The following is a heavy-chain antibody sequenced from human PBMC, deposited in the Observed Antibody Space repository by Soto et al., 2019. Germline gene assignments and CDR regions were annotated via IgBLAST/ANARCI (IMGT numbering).Heavy chain of an antibody. CDR1: GFSLSTSGVG. J-gene: IGHJ4*01. CDR3: AHTCVPDTLDY. V-gene: IGHV2-5*01. CDR2: IYWNDIK. D-gene: IGHD2-2*01. Sequence: QITLKESGPTLVKPTQTLTLTCTFSGFSLSTSGVGVAWIRQPPGKPLEWLALIYWNDIKRYSPSLKSRLTITKDTSKNQVVLTMTSMDPVDTATYYCAHTCVPDTLDYWGQGTLVTVSS.